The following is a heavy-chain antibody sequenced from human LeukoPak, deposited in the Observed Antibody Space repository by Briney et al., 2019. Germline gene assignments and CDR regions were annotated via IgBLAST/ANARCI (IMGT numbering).Heavy chain of an antibody. CDR2: INQDGSEK. CDR1: GFTFSSYW. CDR3: ARDRPAARSDY. J-gene: IGHJ4*02. Sequence: GGSLRLSCAASGFTFSSYWMSWVRQAPGKGLEWVANINQDGSEKYYVDTVKGRFTISRDNAKNSLYLQMNSLRAEDTAVYYCARDRPAARSDYWGQGTLVTVSS. D-gene: IGHD6-6*01. V-gene: IGHV3-7*01.